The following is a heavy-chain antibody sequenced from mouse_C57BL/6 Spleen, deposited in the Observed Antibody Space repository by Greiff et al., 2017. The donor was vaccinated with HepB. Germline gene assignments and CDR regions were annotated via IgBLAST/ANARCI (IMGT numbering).Heavy chain of an antibody. V-gene: IGHV1-9*01. CDR1: GYTFTGYW. J-gene: IGHJ4*01. CDR3: ARGGPTVVVVDYAMDY. Sequence: QVQLQQSGAELMKPGASVKLSCKATGYTFTGYWIEWVKQRPGHGLEWIGEILPGSGSTNYNEKFKGKATFTADTSSNTAYMQLSSLTTEDSAIYYCARGGPTVVVVDYAMDYWGQGTSVTVSS. D-gene: IGHD1-1*01. CDR2: ILPGSGST.